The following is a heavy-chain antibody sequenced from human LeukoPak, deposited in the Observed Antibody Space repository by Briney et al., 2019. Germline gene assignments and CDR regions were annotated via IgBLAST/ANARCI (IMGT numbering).Heavy chain of an antibody. CDR2: ISYDGSNK. CDR3: ARGKGSSSWYGPFDY. J-gene: IGHJ4*02. V-gene: IGHV3-30*04. D-gene: IGHD6-13*01. CDR1: GFTFSSYA. Sequence: GSLRLSCAASGFTFSSYAMHWVRQAPGKGLEWVAVISYDGSNKYYADSVKGRFTISRDNSKNTLYLQMNSLRAEDTAVYYCARGKGSSSWYGPFDYWGQGTLVTVSS.